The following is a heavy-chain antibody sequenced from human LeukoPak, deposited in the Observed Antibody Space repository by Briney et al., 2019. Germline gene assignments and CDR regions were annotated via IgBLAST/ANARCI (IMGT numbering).Heavy chain of an antibody. Sequence: PGGSLRLSCAASGFTFSSYWMHWVRQAPGKGLVWVSRINSDGSSTSYADSVKGRFTISRDNAKNTLYLQMNSLRAEDTAVYYCARDLFLTAGSYYYYYYMDVWGKGTTVTVSS. CDR3: ARDLFLTAGSYYYYYYMDV. V-gene: IGHV3-74*01. J-gene: IGHJ6*03. D-gene: IGHD3-9*01. CDR2: INSDGSST. CDR1: GFTFSSYW.